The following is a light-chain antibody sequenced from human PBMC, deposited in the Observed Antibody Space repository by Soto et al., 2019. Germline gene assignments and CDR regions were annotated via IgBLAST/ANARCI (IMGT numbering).Light chain of an antibody. CDR1: SLHNSYA. CDR3: QTWSTDIRV. Sequence: QLVLTQPPSASASLGASVKLTCTLRSLHNSYAIAWHQQQPEKGPRYLMKLNSDGSHSKGDGIPDRFSGSSSGAERYLTISSLQSEDEADYYCQTWSTDIRVFGGGTKPTVL. CDR2: LNSDGSH. V-gene: IGLV4-69*01. J-gene: IGLJ3*02.